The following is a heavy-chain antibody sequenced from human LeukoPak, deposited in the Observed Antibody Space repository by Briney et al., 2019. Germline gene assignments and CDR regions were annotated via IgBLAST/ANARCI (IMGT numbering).Heavy chain of an antibody. CDR3: AKGSSSTSRFVDY. CDR2: INNSGGST. CDR1: GFTFSSYA. V-gene: IGHV3-23*01. D-gene: IGHD2-2*01. Sequence: GGSLRLSCAASGFTFSSYAMSWVRQAPGKGLEWVSGINNSGGSTSYADSVKGRFTISRGNSKNTLYLQMNSLRAEDTALYYCAKGSSSTSRFVDYWGQGTLVTVSS. J-gene: IGHJ4*02.